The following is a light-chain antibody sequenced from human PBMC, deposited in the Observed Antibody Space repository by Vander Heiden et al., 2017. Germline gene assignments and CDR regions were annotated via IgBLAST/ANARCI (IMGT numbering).Light chain of an antibody. CDR2: KNT. J-gene: IGLJ2*01. V-gene: IGLV1-47*01. CDR3: ATWDESLSAVV. Sequence: QSVLKQPPSASGTPGQRVTISCSGTRSNIGGNFVYWYQQLPETAPKVLIFKNTQRPSGVPDRFSGSKSGTSASLAISGLRSEDEADYYCATWDESLSAVVFGGGTKLTVL. CDR1: RSNIGGNF.